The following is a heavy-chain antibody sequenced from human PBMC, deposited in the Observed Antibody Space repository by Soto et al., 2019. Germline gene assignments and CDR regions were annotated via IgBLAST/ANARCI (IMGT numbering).Heavy chain of an antibody. J-gene: IGHJ4*01. CDR3: AREGPPKWGFGFDY. CDR2: ISHSGGS. V-gene: IGHV4-38-2*02. CDR1: DYAIRTGYS. D-gene: IGHD7-27*01. Sequence: PSETLSLTRGVSDYAIRTGYSWAWIRQSPTKGLEWIASISHSGGSSYNPALESRATISLDTSKNQFFLTMTSVTAADTAIYYCAREGPPKWGFGFDYWAQGLLVTVSS.